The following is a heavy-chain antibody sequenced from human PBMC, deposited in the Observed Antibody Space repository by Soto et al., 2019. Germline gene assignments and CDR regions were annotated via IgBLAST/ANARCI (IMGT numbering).Heavy chain of an antibody. Sequence: QVQLQESGPGLVKPSGTLSLTCAVSGGSISTSNWWSWVRLPPGKGLEWIGEVYHIGSTNYNPSFKSRVAMSVDKSTNQFSLKLNYVSAADTALYHCARTSTSGPRFAYWGQGSLVTVSS. CDR3: ARTSTSGPRFAY. CDR1: GGSISTSNW. V-gene: IGHV4-4*02. CDR2: VYHIGST. D-gene: IGHD1-1*01. J-gene: IGHJ4*02.